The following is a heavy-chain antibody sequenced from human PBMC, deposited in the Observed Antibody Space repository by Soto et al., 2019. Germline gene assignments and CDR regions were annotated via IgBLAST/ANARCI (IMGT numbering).Heavy chain of an antibody. CDR2: IYYSGST. V-gene: IGHV4-59*01. CDR3: ARASPYDYVWGSYHPFDY. J-gene: IGHJ4*02. Sequence: SETLSLTCTVSGGSISSYYWSWIRQPPGKGLEWIGYIYYSGSTNYNPSLKSRVTISVDTSKNQFSLKLSSVTAADTAVYYCARASPYDYVWGSYHPFDYWGQGTLVTVSS. D-gene: IGHD3-16*02. CDR1: GGSISSYY.